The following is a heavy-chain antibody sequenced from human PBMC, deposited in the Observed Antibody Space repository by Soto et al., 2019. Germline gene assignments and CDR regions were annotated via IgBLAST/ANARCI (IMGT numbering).Heavy chain of an antibody. J-gene: IGHJ6*03. V-gene: IGHV3-66*01. Sequence: EVQLVESGGGLVQPGGSLRLSCAASGFTVSSNYMSWVRQAPGKGLEWVSVIYSGGSTYYADSVKGRFTIPRDNSKNTLYLQMNSLRAEDTAVYYCARDGPYYYYYYMDVWGKGTTVTVSS. CDR2: IYSGGST. CDR1: GFTVSSNY. CDR3: ARDGPYYYYYYMDV.